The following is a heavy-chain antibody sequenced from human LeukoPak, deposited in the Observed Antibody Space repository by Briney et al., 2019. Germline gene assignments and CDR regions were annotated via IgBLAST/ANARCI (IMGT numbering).Heavy chain of an antibody. Sequence: GGFLRLSCAASGFTFDDYAMHWVRQSPGKGVEWVSLISWDGGSTYYADSVKGRFTISRDNSKNSQYLQMNSLRAEDTALYYCAKAGSGYSVYYFDYWGQGTLVTVSS. V-gene: IGHV3-43D*04. CDR2: ISWDGGST. CDR1: GFTFDDYA. J-gene: IGHJ4*02. D-gene: IGHD3-22*01. CDR3: AKAGSGYSVYYFDY.